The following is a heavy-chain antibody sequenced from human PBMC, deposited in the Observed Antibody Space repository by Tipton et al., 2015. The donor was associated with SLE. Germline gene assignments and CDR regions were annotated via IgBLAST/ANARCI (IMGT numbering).Heavy chain of an antibody. CDR2: IYHSGST. V-gene: IGHV4-38-2*02. CDR1: GYSISSGYY. D-gene: IGHD6-13*01. CDR3: ASHSSSWFLDY. Sequence: TLSLTCTVSGYSISSGYYWGWIRQPPGKGLEWIGSIYHSGSTNYNPSLKSRVTISVDTSKNQFSLKLSSVTAADTAVYYCASHSSSWFLDYWGQGTLVTVSS. J-gene: IGHJ4*02.